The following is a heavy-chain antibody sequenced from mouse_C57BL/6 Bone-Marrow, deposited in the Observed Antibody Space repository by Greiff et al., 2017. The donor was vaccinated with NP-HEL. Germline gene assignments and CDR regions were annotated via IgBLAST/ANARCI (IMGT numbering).Heavy chain of an antibody. J-gene: IGHJ4*01. Sequence: QVQLQQPGAELVKPGASVKMSCKASGYTFTSYWITWVKQRPGQGLEWIGDIYPGSGSTNYNEKFKSKATLTVDTSSSTASMQLSSLTSADSAVYYGARKNYCSSYLYYAMDDWGKGTSVTAAS. CDR3: ARKNYCSSYLYYAMDD. CDR2: IYPGSGST. CDR1: GYTFTSYW. D-gene: IGHD1-1*01. V-gene: IGHV1-55*01.